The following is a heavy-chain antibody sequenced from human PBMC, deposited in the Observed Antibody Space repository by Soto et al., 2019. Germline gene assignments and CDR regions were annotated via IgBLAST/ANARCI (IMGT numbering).Heavy chain of an antibody. CDR2: ISYDGSNK. J-gene: IGHJ4*02. Sequence: QVQLVESGGGVVQPGRSLRLSCAASGFTFSSYGMHWVRQAPGKGLEWVAVISYDGSNKYYADSVKGRFTISRDNSKKTLYLQMNSLRAEDTAVYYCAKVSGGAAAGTFDYWGQGTLVTVSS. D-gene: IGHD6-13*01. CDR3: AKVSGGAAAGTFDY. V-gene: IGHV3-30*18. CDR1: GFTFSSYG.